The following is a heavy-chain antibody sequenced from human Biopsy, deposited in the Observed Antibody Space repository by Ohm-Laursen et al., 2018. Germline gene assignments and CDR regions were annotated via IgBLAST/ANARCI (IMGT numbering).Heavy chain of an antibody. CDR2: IHKDSTTE. J-gene: IGHJ6*02. CDR3: ARESALKWYQSLSYFNGMDV. Sequence: SLRLSCAASGFTFSDYYMNWFRRAPGKGLEWIAYIHKDSTTEYYADSVRGRFSISRDNAQKSLYLQMNSLRAEDTAVYYCARESALKWYQSLSYFNGMDVWGQGTTVTVSS. CDR1: GFTFSDYY. V-gene: IGHV3-11*04. D-gene: IGHD2-2*01.